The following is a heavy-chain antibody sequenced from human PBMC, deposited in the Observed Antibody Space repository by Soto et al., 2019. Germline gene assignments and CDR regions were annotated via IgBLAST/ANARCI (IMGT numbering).Heavy chain of an antibody. CDR2: VYYSGSS. CDR1: GVSIGGRY. J-gene: IGHJ4*02. Sequence: PWETLSLTCTFSGVSIGGRYWGCIRHPPGKGLEWIGYVYYSGSSTSNPSLKSRVTMSADTSKNQLSLKVRSVTAADTAVYYCARVGERWKYFDSFYYFDSWGQGALVTVSS. V-gene: IGHV4-59*11. D-gene: IGHD3-9*01. CDR3: ARVGERWKYFDSFYYFDS.